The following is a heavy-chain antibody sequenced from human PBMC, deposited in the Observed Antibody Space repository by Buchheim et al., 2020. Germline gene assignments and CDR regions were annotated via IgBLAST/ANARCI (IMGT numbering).Heavy chain of an antibody. J-gene: IGHJ5*02. CDR3: ARDAGELGWFDP. V-gene: IGHV3-30*04. CDR2: ISYDESNK. CDR1: GFTFNIYA. D-gene: IGHD3-16*01. Sequence: QMVESWGGVVQPGTSLRLSCAASGFTFNIYAMHWVRQAPGKGLEWVAVISYDESNKQYGDSVKGRFTISRDNFKNTLYLQMNSLRVEDTAVYYCARDAGELGWFDPRGQGTL.